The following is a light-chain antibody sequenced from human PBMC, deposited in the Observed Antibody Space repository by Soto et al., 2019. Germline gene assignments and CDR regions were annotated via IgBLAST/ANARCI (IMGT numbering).Light chain of an antibody. CDR1: QSVSRY. Sequence: EIVLTQSPATLSLSPGERATLSCRASQSVSRYLAWYQQKPGQAPRLLIYDASNRATGIPARFSGSGSGTDFTLTISSLEPEDCAVYYCQQRSRWPITFGQGTRLEIK. V-gene: IGKV3-11*01. CDR3: QQRSRWPIT. CDR2: DAS. J-gene: IGKJ5*01.